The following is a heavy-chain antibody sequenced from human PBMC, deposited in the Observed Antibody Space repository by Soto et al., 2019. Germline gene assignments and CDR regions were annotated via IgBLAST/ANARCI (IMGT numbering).Heavy chain of an antibody. CDR1: GFTVSSNY. CDR3: AGAPYCGGDCPEYFQH. J-gene: IGHJ1*01. D-gene: IGHD2-21*01. Sequence: GGSLRLSCAASGFTVSSNYMSWVRQAPGKGLEWVSVIYSGGSTYYADSVKDRFTISRHNSKNTLYLQMNSLRAEDTAVYYCAGAPYCGGDCPEYFQHWGQGTLVTVSS. V-gene: IGHV3-53*04. CDR2: IYSGGST.